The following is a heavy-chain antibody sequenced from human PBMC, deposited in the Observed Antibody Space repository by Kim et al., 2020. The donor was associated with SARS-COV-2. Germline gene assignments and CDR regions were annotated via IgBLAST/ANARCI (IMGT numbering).Heavy chain of an antibody. V-gene: IGHV4-39*01. CDR1: GGSISSSSYY. J-gene: IGHJ4*02. CDR2: IYYSGST. Sequence: SETLSLTCTVSGGSISSSSYYWGWIRQPPGKGLEWIGSIYYSGSTYYNPSLKSRVTISVDTSKIQFSLKLSSVTAADTAVYYCARHIGITMIVVVTWNYFDYWGQGTLVTVSS. CDR3: ARHIGITMIVVVTWNYFDY. D-gene: IGHD3-22*01.